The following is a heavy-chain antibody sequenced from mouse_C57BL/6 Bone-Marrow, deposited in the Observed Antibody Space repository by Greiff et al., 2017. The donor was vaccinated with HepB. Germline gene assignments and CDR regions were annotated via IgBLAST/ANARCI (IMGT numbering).Heavy chain of an antibody. CDR2: IYPGSGNT. J-gene: IGHJ2*01. Sequence: QVQLQQSGAELVRPGASVKLSCKASGYTFTDYYINWVKQRPGQGLEWIARIYPGSGNTYYNEKFKGKATLTAEKSSSTAYMQLSSLTSEDSAVYFCARWIYDGYYRFDYWGQGTTLTVSS. CDR3: ARWIYDGYYRFDY. D-gene: IGHD2-3*01. CDR1: GYTFTDYY. V-gene: IGHV1-76*01.